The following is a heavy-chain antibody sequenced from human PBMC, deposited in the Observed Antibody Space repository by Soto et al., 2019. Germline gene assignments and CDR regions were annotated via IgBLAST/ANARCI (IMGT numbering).Heavy chain of an antibody. CDR2: IWYDGSNK. V-gene: IGHV3-33*06. CDR1: GFTFSSYG. CDR3: AKDAFRQGGYHYYYYGMDV. Sequence: LRLSCAASGFTFSSYGMHWVRQAPGKGLEWVAVIWYDGSNKYYADSVKGRFTISRDNSKNTLYLQMNSLRAEDTAVYYCAKDAFRQGGYHYYYYGMDVWGQGTTVTVSS. D-gene: IGHD2-15*01. J-gene: IGHJ6*02.